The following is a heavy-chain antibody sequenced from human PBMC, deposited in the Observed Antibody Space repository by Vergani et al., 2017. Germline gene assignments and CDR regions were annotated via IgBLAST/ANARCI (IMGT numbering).Heavy chain of an antibody. Sequence: EVQLLESGGSLKQPGGSVRLSCAASGFTFSTYAMHWVRQAPGKGLEWVSVIYSGGSTYYADSVKGRFTISRDNSKNTLYLQMNSLRAEDTAVYYCARVPINDFLFDYWGQGTLVTVSS. V-gene: IGHV3-53*01. D-gene: IGHD2-2*01. CDR1: GFTFSTYA. J-gene: IGHJ4*02. CDR2: IYSGGST. CDR3: ARVPINDFLFDY.